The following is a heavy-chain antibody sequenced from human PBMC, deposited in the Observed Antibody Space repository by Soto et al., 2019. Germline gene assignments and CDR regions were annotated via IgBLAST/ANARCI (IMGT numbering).Heavy chain of an antibody. V-gene: IGHV2-5*02. CDR3: APLVVAGVTYYFGY. CDR1: GFSLSTSGVG. CDR2: IYWDDDK. D-gene: IGHD2-15*01. J-gene: IGHJ4*02. Sequence: QITLKESGPTLVKPTQTLTLTCTFSGFSLSTSGVGVGWIRQPPGKALEWLAFIYWDDDKRYSPSLKSRLTIIKDTSKNQVVLRMTNMDPVDTATYNCAPLVVAGVTYYFGYWGQGTLVTVSS.